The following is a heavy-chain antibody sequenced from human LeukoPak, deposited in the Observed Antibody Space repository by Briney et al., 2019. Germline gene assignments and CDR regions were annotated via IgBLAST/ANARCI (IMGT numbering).Heavy chain of an antibody. D-gene: IGHD1-14*01. J-gene: IGHJ4*02. CDR1: GVSISSYY. Sequence: SETLSLTCTVSGVSISSYYWSWIRQPPGKGLEWIGYIHYSGSTNYNPSLKSRITISVATSKNQFSLRLSSVTAADTAVYYCARGPLAPGGYWGQGTLVTVSS. CDR3: ARGPLAPGGY. V-gene: IGHV4-59*01. CDR2: IHYSGST.